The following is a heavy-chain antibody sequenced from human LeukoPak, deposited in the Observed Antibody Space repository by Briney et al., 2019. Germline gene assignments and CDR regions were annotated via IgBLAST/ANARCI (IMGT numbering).Heavy chain of an antibody. V-gene: IGHV3-30*18. CDR2: ISYDGSNK. CDR1: GFTFSSYG. J-gene: IGHJ4*02. CDR3: AKDVYRQIVVVTAERN. Sequence: PGRSLRLSCAASGFTFSSYGMHWVRQAPGKGLEWVAVISYDGSNKYYADSVKGRFTISRDNSKNTLYLQMNSLRAEDTAVYYCAKDVYRQIVVVTAERNWGQGTLVTVSS. D-gene: IGHD2-21*02.